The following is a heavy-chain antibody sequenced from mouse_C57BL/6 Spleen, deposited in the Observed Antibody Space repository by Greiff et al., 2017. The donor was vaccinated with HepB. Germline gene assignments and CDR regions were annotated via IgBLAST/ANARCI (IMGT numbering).Heavy chain of an antibody. CDR1: GYTFTDYN. D-gene: IGHD2-4*01. CDR2: INPNNGGT. Sequence: EVQLQQSGPELVKPGASVKIPCKASGYTFTDYNMDWVKQSHGKSLEWIGDINPNNGGTIYNQKFKGKATLTVDKSSSTAYMELRSLTSEDTAVYYCARKGYYDYEDYAMDYWGQGTSVTVSS. J-gene: IGHJ4*01. V-gene: IGHV1-18*01. CDR3: ARKGYYDYEDYAMDY.